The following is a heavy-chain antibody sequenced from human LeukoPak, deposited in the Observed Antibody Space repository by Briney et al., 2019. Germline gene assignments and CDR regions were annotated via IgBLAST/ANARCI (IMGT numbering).Heavy chain of an antibody. CDR1: GGSISSSSYY. Sequence: SETLSLTCTVSGGSISSSSYYWGWIRQPPGKGLEWIGSIYYSGSTYYNPSLKSRVTISVDTSKNQFSLKLSSVTAADTAVYYCGAGTRSVGGVDYWGQGTLVTVSS. CDR2: IYYSGST. CDR3: GAGTRSVGGVDY. J-gene: IGHJ4*02. D-gene: IGHD6-19*01. V-gene: IGHV4-39*07.